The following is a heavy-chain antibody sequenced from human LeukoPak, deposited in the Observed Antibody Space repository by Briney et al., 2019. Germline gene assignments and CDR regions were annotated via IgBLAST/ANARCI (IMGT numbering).Heavy chain of an antibody. CDR2: IKEDGSEK. V-gene: IGHV3-7*01. Sequence: SGGSLRLSCAASGFSFSSYWMSWVRQAPGKGLEWVANIKEDGSEKYYVDSVKGRFTISRDNAKNSLYLQMNSLRAEDTAVYYCARGIVPAAGGGNWFDPWGQGTLVTVSS. CDR3: ARGIVPAAGGGNWFDP. J-gene: IGHJ5*02. D-gene: IGHD2-2*01. CDR1: GFSFSSYW.